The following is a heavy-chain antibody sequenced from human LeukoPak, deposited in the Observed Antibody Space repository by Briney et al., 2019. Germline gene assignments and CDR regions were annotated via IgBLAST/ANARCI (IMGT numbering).Heavy chain of an antibody. Sequence: GSLRLSCAASGFTFSSYWMSWVRQAPGKGLEWVANIKQDGSEKYYVDSVKGRFTISRDNAENSLYLQMNSLRAEDTAVYYCARDKIVGATNFDYWGQGTLVTVSS. CDR1: GFTFSSYW. V-gene: IGHV3-7*01. D-gene: IGHD1-26*01. CDR2: IKQDGSEK. J-gene: IGHJ4*02. CDR3: ARDKIVGATNFDY.